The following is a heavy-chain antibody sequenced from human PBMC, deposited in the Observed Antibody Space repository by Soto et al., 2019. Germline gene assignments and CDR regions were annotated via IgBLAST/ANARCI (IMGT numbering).Heavy chain of an antibody. CDR1: GGSIRSSTYY. V-gene: IGHV4-39*01. J-gene: IGHJ6*02. D-gene: IGHD2-2*01. Sequence: PSETLSLTCSGSGGSIRSSTYYWAWIRQPPGKGLEWIGSIYYSGSTYYNPSLKSRVTISVDTSKNQFSLKVSSVTAADTAVYYCARQYQPDPGFYYYAMDVWGQGTTVTVS. CDR3: ARQYQPDPGFYYYAMDV. CDR2: IYYSGST.